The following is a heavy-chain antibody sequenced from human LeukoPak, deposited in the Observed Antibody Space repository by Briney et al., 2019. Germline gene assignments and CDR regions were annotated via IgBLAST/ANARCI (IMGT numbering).Heavy chain of an antibody. CDR2: IIPIFGTA. D-gene: IGHD6-13*01. CDR1: GYTFTSYY. V-gene: IGHV1-69*13. CDR3: ARVVSQSAYSSSWYREDRLNDYYYYYYMDV. Sequence: ASVKVSCKASGYTFTSYYMHWVRQAPGQGLEWMGGIIPIFGTANYAQKFQGRVTITADESTSTAYMELSSLRSEDTAVYYCARVVSQSAYSSSWYREDRLNDYYYYYYMDVWGKGTTVTISS. J-gene: IGHJ6*03.